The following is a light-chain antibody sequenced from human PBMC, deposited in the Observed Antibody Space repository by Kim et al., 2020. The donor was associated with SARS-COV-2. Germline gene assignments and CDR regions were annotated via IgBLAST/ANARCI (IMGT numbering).Light chain of an antibody. CDR3: QAWDSSTYV. J-gene: IGLJ1*01. V-gene: IGLV3-1*01. Sequence: VSPGQTASITCSGEKLGDKYACWYQHKPGQSPVLVIYQDSKRPSGSPERFSGSNSGNTATLTISGTQAMDEADYYCQAWDSSTYVFGTGTKVTVL. CDR2: QDS. CDR1: KLGDKY.